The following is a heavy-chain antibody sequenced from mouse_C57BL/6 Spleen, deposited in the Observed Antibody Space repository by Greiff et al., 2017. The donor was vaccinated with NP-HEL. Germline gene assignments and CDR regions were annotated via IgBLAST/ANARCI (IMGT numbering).Heavy chain of an antibody. V-gene: IGHV1-31*01. CDR2: IYPYYGVS. CDR3: ARSDYYGREDYYDY. D-gene: IGHD1-1*01. J-gene: IGHJ2*01. CDR1: GYSFTGYY. Sequence: EVQLQQSGPELVKPGASVTISCKASGYSFTGYYMHWVKQSHGNILDWIGYIYPYYGVSNYNHKFKGKATLTVDKSSHNAYLELRSLTSEDSAVYYCARSDYYGREDYYDYWGQGTTLTVSS.